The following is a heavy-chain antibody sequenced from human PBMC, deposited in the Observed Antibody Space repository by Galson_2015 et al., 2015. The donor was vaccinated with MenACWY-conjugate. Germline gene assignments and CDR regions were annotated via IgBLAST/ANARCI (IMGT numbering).Heavy chain of an antibody. V-gene: IGHV4-38-2*02. D-gene: IGHD6-6*01. CDR2: IYHSGST. J-gene: IGHJ5*02. CDR3: ARRGGSIAALFDP. Sequence: ETLSLTCTVSGSSISSGYYWGWIRQPPGEGVEWIGSIYHSGSTYYNPSLKSRVTISVDTSKNQFSLKLSSVTAADTAVYYCARRGGSIAALFDPWGQGTLVTVSS. CDR1: GSSISSGYY.